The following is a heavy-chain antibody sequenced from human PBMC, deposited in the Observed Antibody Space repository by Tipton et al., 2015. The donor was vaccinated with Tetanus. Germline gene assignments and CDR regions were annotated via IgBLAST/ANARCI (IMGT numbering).Heavy chain of an antibody. Sequence: TLSLTCTVSGDSISSSSHYWGWIRQPPGKGLEWIGSISYSGFTYYNPSLKGRVTVSVDTSKSQFSLKVSSVTAADTAVYYCARDLSGFLFDAFDLWGQGIMVTVSS. CDR3: ARDLSGFLFDAFDL. V-gene: IGHV4-39*02. D-gene: IGHD3-22*01. CDR2: ISYSGFT. CDR1: GDSISSSSHY. J-gene: IGHJ3*01.